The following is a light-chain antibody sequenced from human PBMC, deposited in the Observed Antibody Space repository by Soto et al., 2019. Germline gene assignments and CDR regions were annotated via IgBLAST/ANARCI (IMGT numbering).Light chain of an antibody. CDR1: QTVSDNY. CDR2: GAS. V-gene: IGKV3-20*01. CDR3: QQYGGSPRVS. J-gene: IGKJ4*01. Sequence: EIVLTQSPGALSLSPGERATLSCRASQTVSDNYLAWYQQKPGPAPRLPIYGASTRATGIPDRFSGSGSGTDFTLTISRLEPEDVAVYYCQQYGGSPRVSFGGGTKVEIK.